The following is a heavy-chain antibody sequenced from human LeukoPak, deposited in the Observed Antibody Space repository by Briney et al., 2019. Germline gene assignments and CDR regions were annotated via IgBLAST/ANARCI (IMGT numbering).Heavy chain of an antibody. CDR2: ISSSSSTI. V-gene: IGHV3-48*01. D-gene: IGHD3/OR15-3a*01. CDR3: ARQTGSGLFILP. J-gene: IGHJ4*02. CDR1: GFTFSSYS. Sequence: GGSLRLSCAASGFTFSSYSMNWVRQAPGKGLEWVSYISSSSSTIYYADSVKGRFTISRDNAKNSLYLQMNSLRAEDTAVYSCARQTGSGLFILPGGQGTLVTVSS.